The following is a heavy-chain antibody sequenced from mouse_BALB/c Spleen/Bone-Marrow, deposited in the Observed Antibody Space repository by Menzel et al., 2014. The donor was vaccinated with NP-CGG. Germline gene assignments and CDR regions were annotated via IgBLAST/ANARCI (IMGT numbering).Heavy chain of an antibody. J-gene: IGHJ3*01. D-gene: IGHD2-4*01. V-gene: IGHV5-9-2*01. Sequence: EVMLVESGGGLVKSGGSLKLSCAASGFSFNSYGMSWVRRTPEKSLEWVATISGGGSYTFYPDSAKGRFTISRDNAKNNLYLQLSSLRSEDTALYYCARHAYYDQTEVSFVYWGQGTLVTVSA. CDR2: ISGGGSYT. CDR1: GFSFNSYG. CDR3: ARHAYYDQTEVSFVY.